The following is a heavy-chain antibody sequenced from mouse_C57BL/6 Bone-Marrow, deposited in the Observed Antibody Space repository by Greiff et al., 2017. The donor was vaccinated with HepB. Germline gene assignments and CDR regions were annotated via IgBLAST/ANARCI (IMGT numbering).Heavy chain of an antibody. J-gene: IGHJ4*01. D-gene: IGHD1-1*01. CDR3: ATYYYGSSYHYAMDY. V-gene: IGHV2-6*03. Sequence: VQLVESGPGLVAPSQSLSITCTVSGFSLTSYGVHWVRQPPGKGLEWLVVIWSDGSTTYNSALKSRLSISKDNSKSQVFLKMNSLQTDDTAMYYCATYYYGSSYHYAMDYWGQGTSVTVSS. CDR2: IWSDGST. CDR1: GFSLTSYG.